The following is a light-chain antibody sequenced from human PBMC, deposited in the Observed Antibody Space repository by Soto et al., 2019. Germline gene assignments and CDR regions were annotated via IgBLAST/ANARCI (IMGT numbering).Light chain of an antibody. CDR1: QTLHTW. V-gene: IGKV1-5*03. CDR3: EQYYTYRT. J-gene: IGKJ1*01. Sequence: DIPMTQSPSTLSASVGDRVTITCRASQTLHTWLAWYQQKPGKAPKVLIYKASNLESGVPSRFSGIGSGTEFSLTISSLQPDDLATYYCEQYYTYRTVGQGTKVAIK. CDR2: KAS.